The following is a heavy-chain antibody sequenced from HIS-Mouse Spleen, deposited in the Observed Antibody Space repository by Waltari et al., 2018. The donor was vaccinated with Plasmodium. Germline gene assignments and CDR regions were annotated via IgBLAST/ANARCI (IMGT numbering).Heavy chain of an antibody. CDR3: ARVTSSGVYWYFDL. V-gene: IGHV4-34*01. CDR1: GGSFRGYY. J-gene: IGHJ2*01. Sequence: QVQLQQWGAGLLKPSETLSLTCPVYGGSFRGYYWRWIRQPPGKGLEWIGEINHSGSTNYNPSLKSRVTISVDTSKNQFSLKLSSVTAADTAVYYCARVTSSGVYWYFDLWGRGTLVTVSS. D-gene: IGHD3-3*01. CDR2: INHSGST.